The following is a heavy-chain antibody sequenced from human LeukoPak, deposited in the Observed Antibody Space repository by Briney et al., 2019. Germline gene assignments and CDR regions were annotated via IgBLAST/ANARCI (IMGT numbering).Heavy chain of an antibody. V-gene: IGHV4-30-4*01. J-gene: IGHJ4*02. CDR3: ASLYCSSTSCYTSDY. Sequence: SETLSLTCTVSGGSISSGDYYWSWIRQPPGKGLEWIGYIYYSGSTYYNPSLKSRVTISVDTSKNQFSLRLSSVTAADTAVYYCASLYCSSTSCYTSDYWGQGTLVTVSS. D-gene: IGHD2-2*02. CDR2: IYYSGST. CDR1: GGSISSGDYY.